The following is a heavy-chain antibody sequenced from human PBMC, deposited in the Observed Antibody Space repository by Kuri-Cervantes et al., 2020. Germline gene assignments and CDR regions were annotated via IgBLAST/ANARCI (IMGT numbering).Heavy chain of an antibody. CDR2: IYPGDSDT. Sequence: KVSCKGSGYSFTSYWIGWVRQMSGKGLEWMGIIYPGDSDTRYSPSFQGQVTISADKSISTAYLQWSSLKASDTAMYYCARHMGGSYPNFDYWGQGTLVTVSS. J-gene: IGHJ4*02. CDR3: ARHMGGSYPNFDY. D-gene: IGHD1-26*01. CDR1: GYSFTSYW. V-gene: IGHV5-51*01.